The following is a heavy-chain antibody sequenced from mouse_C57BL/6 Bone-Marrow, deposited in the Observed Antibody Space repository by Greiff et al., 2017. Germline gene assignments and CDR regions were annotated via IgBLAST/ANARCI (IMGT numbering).Heavy chain of an antibody. CDR2: IYPGSGST. D-gene: IGHD1-1*01. V-gene: IGHV1-55*01. J-gene: IGHJ3*01. Sequence: QVQLLQPGAELVKPGASVKMSCKASGYTFTSYWITWVKQRPGQGLEWIGDIYPGSGSTNYNEKFKSKATLTVDTSSSTAYMQLSSLTSEDSAVYYCARETITTVVPFAYWGQGTLVTVSA. CDR3: ARETITTVVPFAY. CDR1: GYTFTSYW.